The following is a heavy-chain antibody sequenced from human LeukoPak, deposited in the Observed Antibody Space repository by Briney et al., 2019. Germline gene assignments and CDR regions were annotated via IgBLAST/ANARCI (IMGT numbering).Heavy chain of an antibody. D-gene: IGHD2-15*01. CDR2: ISSSSSYI. J-gene: IGHJ4*02. CDR3: ARDRAYCSGGSCYLFDY. V-gene: IGHV3-21*01. Sequence: GGSLRLSCAASGFTFSSYSMNWVRQAPGKGLEWVSSISSSSSYIYYADSVKGRFTISRDNAKNSLYLQMNSLRAEDTAVYYCARDRAYCSGGSCYLFDYWGQGTLVTVSS. CDR1: GFTFSSYS.